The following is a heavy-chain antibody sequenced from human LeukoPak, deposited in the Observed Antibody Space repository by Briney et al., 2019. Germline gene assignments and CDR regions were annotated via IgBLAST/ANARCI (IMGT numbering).Heavy chain of an antibody. CDR1: GLTFSNYD. D-gene: IGHD6-13*01. V-gene: IGHV3-13*01. CDR2: IGTAGDT. CDR3: ASSPAYSSSWYAIDN. J-gene: IGHJ4*02. Sequence: GGSLRLSCAASGLTFSNYDMHWVRQAAGKGLEWVSAIGTAGDTYYPGSVKGRFTISRENAKNSLYLQMNSLSAGDTAVYYCASSPAYSSSWYAIDNWGQGTLVTVSS.